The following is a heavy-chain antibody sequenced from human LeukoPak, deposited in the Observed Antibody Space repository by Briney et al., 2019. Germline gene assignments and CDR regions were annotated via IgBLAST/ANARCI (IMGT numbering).Heavy chain of an antibody. J-gene: IGHJ4*02. V-gene: IGHV3-11*01. CDR1: GFTFSDYY. CDR3: ARVNVWFGELGFDY. Sequence: PGGSLRLSCAASGFTFSDYYMSWIRQAPGKGLEWVSYISSSGSTIYYADSVKGRFTISRDSAKNSLYLQMDSPRAEDTAVYHCARVNVWFGELGFDYWGQGTLVTVSS. CDR2: ISSSGSTI. D-gene: IGHD3-10*01.